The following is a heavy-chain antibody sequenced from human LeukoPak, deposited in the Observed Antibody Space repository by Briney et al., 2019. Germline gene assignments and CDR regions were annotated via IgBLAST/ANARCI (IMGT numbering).Heavy chain of an antibody. CDR3: TGADYGDYGGY. D-gene: IGHD4-17*01. V-gene: IGHV3-49*03. CDR1: GFTFGDYA. J-gene: IGHJ4*02. CDR2: IRSKAYGGTT. Sequence: GGSLRLSCTASGFTFGDYAMSWFRQAPGKGLEWVGLIRSKAYGGTTEYAASVKGRFTISRDDSKSIAYLQMNSLKTEDTAVYYCTGADYGDYGGYWGQGTLVTVSS.